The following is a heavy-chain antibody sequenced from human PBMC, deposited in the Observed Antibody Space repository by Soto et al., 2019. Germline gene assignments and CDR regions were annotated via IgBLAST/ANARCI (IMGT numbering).Heavy chain of an antibody. V-gene: IGHV4-34*01. CDR1: GGSFSGYY. D-gene: IGHD6-6*01. CDR3: ARLMAARRDYYYYYGMDV. CDR2: INHSGST. Sequence: NPSETLSLTCAVYGGSFSGYYWSWIRQPPGKGLEWIGEINHSGSTNYNPSLKSRVTISIDTSKNQFSLKLSSVTAADTAVYYCARLMAARRDYYYYYGMDVWGQGTTVTVSS. J-gene: IGHJ6*02.